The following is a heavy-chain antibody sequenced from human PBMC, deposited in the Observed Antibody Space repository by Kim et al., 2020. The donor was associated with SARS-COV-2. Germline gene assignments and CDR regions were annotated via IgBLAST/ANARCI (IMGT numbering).Heavy chain of an antibody. CDR1: GYTFTNHA. Sequence: ASVKVSCKASGYTFTNHAINWVRQAPGRGLEWMGWINTDTGSPTYAPDFTGRFVFSLDTSVSTAYLQIRILEAEDTALYYCARVVWGGYRYIDSWGQGTL. D-gene: IGHD3-16*02. V-gene: IGHV7-4-1*02. CDR3: ARVVWGGYRYIDS. CDR2: INTDTGSP. J-gene: IGHJ4*02.